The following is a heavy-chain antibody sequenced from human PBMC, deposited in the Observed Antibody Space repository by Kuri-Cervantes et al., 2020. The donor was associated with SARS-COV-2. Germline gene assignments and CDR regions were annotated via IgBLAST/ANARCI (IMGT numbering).Heavy chain of an antibody. CDR3: SLDDFDY. CDR2: IVVGSGDT. V-gene: IGHV1-58*02. J-gene: IGHJ4*02. CDR1: GFTFTGST. D-gene: IGHD3-16*01. Sequence: SVKVSCKTSGFTFTGSTIQWVRQARGQGLEWIGWIVVGSGDTSYAQEFQDRVTITRDMSTATAYMELRTLRSDDTAVYFCSLDDFDYWGQGTLVTVSS.